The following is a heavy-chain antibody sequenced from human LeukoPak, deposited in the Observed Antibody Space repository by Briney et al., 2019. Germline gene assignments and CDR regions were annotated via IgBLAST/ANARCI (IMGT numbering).Heavy chain of an antibody. CDR3: ARDLSDPDYYYYYMDV. Sequence: GASVKVSCKASGYSLTSYALNWVRQAPGQGFEWMGWINTNTGNPTYAQGFTGRFVFSLDTSVSTAYLQISSLKAEDTAVYYCARDLSDPDYYYYYMDVWGKGTTVTVSS. CDR2: INTNTGNP. CDR1: GYSLTSYA. J-gene: IGHJ6*03. V-gene: IGHV7-4-1*02.